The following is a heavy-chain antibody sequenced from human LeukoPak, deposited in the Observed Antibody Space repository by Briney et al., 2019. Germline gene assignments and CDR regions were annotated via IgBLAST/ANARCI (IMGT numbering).Heavy chain of an antibody. CDR3: AREYSSSWYKGFDP. D-gene: IGHD6-13*01. V-gene: IGHV1-69*13. Sequence: ASVKVSCKASGGTFSSYAISWVRQAPGQGLEWMGGIIPIFGTANYAQKFQGRVTITADESTRTAYMELSSLRSEDTAVYYCAREYSSSWYKGFDPWGQGTLVTVSS. CDR2: IIPIFGTA. J-gene: IGHJ5*02. CDR1: GGTFSSYA.